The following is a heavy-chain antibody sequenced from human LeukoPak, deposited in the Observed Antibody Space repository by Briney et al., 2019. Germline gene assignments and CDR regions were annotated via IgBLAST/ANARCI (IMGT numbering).Heavy chain of an antibody. CDR2: IKQDGSEK. V-gene: IGHV3-7*01. J-gene: IGHJ4*02. Sequence: GGSLRLSCAASGFTFSSYWISWVRQAPGKGLEWVANIKQDGSEKYYVDSVKGRFTISRDNAKNSLYLQMNSLRAEDTAVYYCARDHWASKYSYGSPLFDYWGQGTLVTVSS. CDR1: GFTFSSYW. CDR3: ARDHWASKYSYGSPLFDY. D-gene: IGHD5-18*01.